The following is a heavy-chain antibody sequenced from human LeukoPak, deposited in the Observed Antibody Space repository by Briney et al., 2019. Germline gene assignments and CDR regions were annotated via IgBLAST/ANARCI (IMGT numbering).Heavy chain of an antibody. CDR3: ARAIEWELLSMWFDP. CDR2: INHSGST. J-gene: IGHJ5*02. V-gene: IGHV4-34*01. Sequence: SETLSLTCTVYGGSFSGYYWSWIRQPPGKGLEWIGEINHSGSTNYNPSLKSRVTISVDKSKNQFSLKLSSVTAADTAVYYCARAIEWELLSMWFDPWGQGTLVTVSS. CDR1: GGSFSGYY. D-gene: IGHD1-26*01.